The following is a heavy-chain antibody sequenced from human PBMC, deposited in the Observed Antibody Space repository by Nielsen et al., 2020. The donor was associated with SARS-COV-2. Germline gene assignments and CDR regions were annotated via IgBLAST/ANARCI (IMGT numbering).Heavy chain of an antibody. CDR1: GFTFDDYG. CDR2: INWNGGST. V-gene: IGHV3-20*04. CDR3: ARRLDY. J-gene: IGHJ4*02. Sequence: GESLKISCAASGFTFDDYGMSWVRQAPGKGLEWVSGINWNGGSTGYADSVKGRFTISRDNAKNSLYLQIYNVRTEDTAVYYCARRLDYWGQGTLVTVSS.